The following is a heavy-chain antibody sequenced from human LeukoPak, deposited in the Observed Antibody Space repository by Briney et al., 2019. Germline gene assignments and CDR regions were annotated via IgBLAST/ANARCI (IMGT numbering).Heavy chain of an antibody. CDR1: GYTFTGYY. CDR2: INPNSGGT. Sequence: ASVKVSCKASGYTFTGYYMHWARQAPGQGLEWMGWINPNSGGTNYAQKFQGRVTMTRDTSISTAYMELSRLRSDDTAVYYCARLDYYDSSGYRASDYWGQGTLVTVSS. V-gene: IGHV1-2*02. CDR3: ARLDYYDSSGYRASDY. J-gene: IGHJ4*02. D-gene: IGHD3-22*01.